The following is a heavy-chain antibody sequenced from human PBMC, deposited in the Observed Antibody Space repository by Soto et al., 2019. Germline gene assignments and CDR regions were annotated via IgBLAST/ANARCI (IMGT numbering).Heavy chain of an antibody. CDR3: AGPLDLEYSSSCLGY. J-gene: IGHJ4*02. CDR2: IIPIFGTA. CDR1: GGTFSSYA. D-gene: IGHD6-6*01. V-gene: IGHV1-69*06. Sequence: QVQLVQSGAEVKKPGSSVKVSSKASGGTFSSYAISWVRQAPGQGLEWMGGIIPIFGTANYAQKCQGRVPITADKSTRTAYMELSSMRSEDTAVYCCAGPLDLEYSSSCLGYWGQGTLVTVSS.